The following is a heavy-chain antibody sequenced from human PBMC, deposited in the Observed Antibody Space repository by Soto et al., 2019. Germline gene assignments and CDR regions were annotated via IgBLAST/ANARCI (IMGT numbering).Heavy chain of an antibody. CDR2: IYYSGST. Sequence: NPSETLSLTCTVSGGSVSSGSYYWSWIRQPPGKGLEWIGYIYYSGSTNYNPSLKSRVTISVDTSKNQFSLKLSSVTAADTAVYYCAKQVVQTSSGWHRKGDWFDPWGQGTLVTVSS. CDR1: GGSVSSGSYY. D-gene: IGHD6-19*01. CDR3: AKQVVQTSSGWHRKGDWFDP. J-gene: IGHJ5*02. V-gene: IGHV4-61*01.